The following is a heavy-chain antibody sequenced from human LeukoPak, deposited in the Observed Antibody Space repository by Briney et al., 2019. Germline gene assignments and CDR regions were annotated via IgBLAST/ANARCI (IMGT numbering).Heavy chain of an antibody. D-gene: IGHD2-2*01. Sequence: GGSLRLSCAASGFTFNSYAMSWVRQAPGKGLEWVSSISSSSSYIYYADSVKGRFTISRDNAKNSLYLQMNSLRAEDTAVYYCARGLGSPGFTQYCSSTSCYPVRAFDIWGQGTMVTVSS. V-gene: IGHV3-21*01. CDR2: ISSSSSYI. CDR3: ARGLGSPGFTQYCSSTSCYPVRAFDI. J-gene: IGHJ3*02. CDR1: GFTFNSYA.